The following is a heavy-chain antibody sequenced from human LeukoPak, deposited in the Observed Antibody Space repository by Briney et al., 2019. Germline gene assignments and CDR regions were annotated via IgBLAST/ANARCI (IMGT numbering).Heavy chain of an antibody. D-gene: IGHD5-18*01. CDR3: TKGTIWLPFDY. J-gene: IGHJ4*02. Sequence: MSWVRQAPGKGLEWVSGISGSGNNTYCADSVKGRFTISRDNCKNTLYLQMNSLRAEDTAVYYCTKGTIWLPFDYWGQGTLVTVSS. CDR2: ISGSGNNT. V-gene: IGHV3-23*01.